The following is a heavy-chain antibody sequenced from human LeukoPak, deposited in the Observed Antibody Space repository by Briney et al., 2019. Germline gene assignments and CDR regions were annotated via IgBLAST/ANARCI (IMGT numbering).Heavy chain of an antibody. V-gene: IGHV3-23*01. J-gene: IGHJ3*02. D-gene: IGHD5-24*01. CDR2: ISGSGVNT. CDR1: GFTLRNYG. Sequence: QPGGSLRLSCAASGFTLRNYGMSWARQAPGKGLEWVSSISGSGVNTDYADSVKGRFTISSDNSKNTLYLQMNSLRAEDTAVYYCAKDLERWLQFAFDIWGQGTMVTVSS. CDR3: AKDLERWLQFAFDI.